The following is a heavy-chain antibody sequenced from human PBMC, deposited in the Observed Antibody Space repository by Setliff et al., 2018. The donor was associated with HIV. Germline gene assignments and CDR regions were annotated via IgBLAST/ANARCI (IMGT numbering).Heavy chain of an antibody. CDR1: EFTFTSDC. CDR3: ARPIAAAGLFDS. Sequence: PGGSLRLSWAAPEFTFTSDCMKWVRQAPGKGLASVANIRQGGSEKHSVDSVKGRFTMSRDNAKNLLFLQMDSLRAEDTAVYYCARPIAAAGLFDSWGQGTLVTVSS. CDR2: IRQGGSEK. J-gene: IGHJ4*02. D-gene: IGHD6-13*01. V-gene: IGHV3-7*01.